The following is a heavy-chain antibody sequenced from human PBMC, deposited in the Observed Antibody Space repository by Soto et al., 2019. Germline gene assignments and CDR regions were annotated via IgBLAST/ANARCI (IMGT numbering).Heavy chain of an antibody. Sequence: EVQLVESGGGLVQPGGSLRLSCGASGFTFRTYWLSWVRQVPGKGLEWVANINQDGSEKNYVDSVKGRFTISRDNAKNSLYLQMSSLRAEDTALYDCARDGSTSWYSYDYHGMDVWGHGTTVTVSS. CDR3: ARDGSTSWYSYDYHGMDV. CDR2: INQDGSEK. J-gene: IGHJ6*02. CDR1: GFTFRTYW. V-gene: IGHV3-7*03. D-gene: IGHD5-18*01.